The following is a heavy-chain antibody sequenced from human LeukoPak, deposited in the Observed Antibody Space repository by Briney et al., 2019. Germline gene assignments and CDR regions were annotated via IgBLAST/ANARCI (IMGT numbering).Heavy chain of an antibody. Sequence: GGSLRLSCVASGFTFNTYGIHWVRQAPGKGLEWVAGISSDGSNKDYADSVKGRFTISRDNSKNTLYLQMNSLRAEDTAVYYCAKAAYCTSTSCHFSGYAQRPLDFWGQGTLVTVSS. J-gene: IGHJ4*02. CDR3: AKAAYCTSTSCHFSGYAQRPLDF. D-gene: IGHD2-2*01. V-gene: IGHV3-30*18. CDR2: ISSDGSNK. CDR1: GFTFNTYG.